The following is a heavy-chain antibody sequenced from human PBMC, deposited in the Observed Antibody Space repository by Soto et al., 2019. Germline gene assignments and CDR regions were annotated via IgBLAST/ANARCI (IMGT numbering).Heavy chain of an antibody. J-gene: IGHJ4*01. Sequence: SETLSLTCTVSGVSVSNYYWSWIRQPPGKGLEWIGYMFYFGSTNYNPSLKSRTTISVDTSKNHFSLKLSSVTAADTAVYYCARHSPDFDSLSPFDNWGQGNLVT. CDR1: GVSVSNYY. V-gene: IGHV4-59*08. CDR2: MFYFGST. D-gene: IGHD3-9*01. CDR3: ARHSPDFDSLSPFDN.